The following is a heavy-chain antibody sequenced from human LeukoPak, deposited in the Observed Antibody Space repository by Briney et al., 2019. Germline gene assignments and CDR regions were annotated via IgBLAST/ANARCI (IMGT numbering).Heavy chain of an antibody. V-gene: IGHV4-61*01. CDR3: ARGCGFYYGSGSYCY. Sequence: PSETLSLTCTVSGGSVSSGSYYWSWIRQPPGKGLEWIGYIYYSGSTNYNPSLKSRVTISVDTSKNQFSLKLSSVTAADTAVYYCARGCGFYYGSGSYCYWGQGTLVTVSS. D-gene: IGHD3-10*01. CDR2: IYYSGST. CDR1: GGSVSSGSYY. J-gene: IGHJ4*02.